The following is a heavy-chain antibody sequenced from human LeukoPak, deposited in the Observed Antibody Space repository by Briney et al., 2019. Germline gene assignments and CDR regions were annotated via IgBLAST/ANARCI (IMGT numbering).Heavy chain of an antibody. V-gene: IGHV4-34*01. Sequence: SETLSLTCAVYGGSFSGYYWSWIRQPPGKGLEWIGEINHCGSTNYNPSLKSRVTISVDTSKNQFSLKLSSVTAADTAVYYCAREGDYGLGYWGQGTLVTVSS. CDR1: GGSFSGYY. CDR2: INHCGST. D-gene: IGHD4-17*01. J-gene: IGHJ4*02. CDR3: AREGDYGLGY.